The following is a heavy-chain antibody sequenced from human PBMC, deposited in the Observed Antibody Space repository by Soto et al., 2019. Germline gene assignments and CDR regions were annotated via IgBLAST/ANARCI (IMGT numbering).Heavy chain of an antibody. CDR1: GLTFSNYA. CDR3: AKDRDYFDY. Sequence: EVQLLESGGGWVHPGGSLRLSCAASGLTFSNYAMNWVRQAPGKGLEWVASIRGSAGTPYYADSVRGRFTISRDNSKNTLSLQMNSLRVEDTAVYYCAKDRDYFDYWGQGALVTVSS. J-gene: IGHJ4*02. CDR2: IRGSAGTP. V-gene: IGHV3-23*01.